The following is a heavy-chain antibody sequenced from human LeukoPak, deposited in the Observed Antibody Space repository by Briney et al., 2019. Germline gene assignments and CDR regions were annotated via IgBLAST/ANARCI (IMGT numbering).Heavy chain of an antibody. D-gene: IGHD6-13*01. CDR1: GYTFSYYW. CDR3: AGEHSSSWYFDL. CDR2: IDPSDSYT. V-gene: IGHV5-10-1*01. Sequence: GESLKISCKASGYTFSYYWISWVRQMPGKGLEWMGRIDPSDSYTNYSPSFQGHVTISADKSISTAYLQWSSLKASDTAMYYCAGEHSSSWYFDLWGRGTLVTVSS. J-gene: IGHJ2*01.